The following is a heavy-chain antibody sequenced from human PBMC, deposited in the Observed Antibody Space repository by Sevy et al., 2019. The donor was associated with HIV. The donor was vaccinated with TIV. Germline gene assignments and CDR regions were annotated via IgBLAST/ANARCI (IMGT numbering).Heavy chain of an antibody. CDR2: ISGSGGGT. Sequence: GGSLRLSCAASGFTFSSYAMSWVRQAPGKGLEWVSAISGSGGGTYYADSVKGRFTISRDNSKNTLYLQMNSLRAEDTAVYYCAKVGYYDSSAGAFDIWGQGTMVTVSS. V-gene: IGHV3-23*01. CDR3: AKVGYYDSSAGAFDI. CDR1: GFTFSSYA. J-gene: IGHJ3*02. D-gene: IGHD3-22*01.